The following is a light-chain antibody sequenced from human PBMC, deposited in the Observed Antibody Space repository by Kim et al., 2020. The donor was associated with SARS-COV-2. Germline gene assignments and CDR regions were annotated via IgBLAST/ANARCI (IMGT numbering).Light chain of an antibody. CDR1: QDISNY. CDR3: QQYDHLPPLT. Sequence: DIQMTQSPSSLSASVGDRVTITCQASQDISNYLNWYQQKPGKAPKLLIYDASNLETGVPSRFSGSGSGTDFTFTISSLQPEDIATYYCQQYDHLPPLTFGGGTKLEIK. V-gene: IGKV1-33*01. J-gene: IGKJ4*01. CDR2: DAS.